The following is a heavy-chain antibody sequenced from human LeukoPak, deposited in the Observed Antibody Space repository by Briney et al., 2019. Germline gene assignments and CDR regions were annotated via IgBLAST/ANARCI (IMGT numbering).Heavy chain of an antibody. Sequence: SETLSLTCTVSGGSINTNNYYWGWIRQPPGKGLEWIGSLHYTGTTYYNPSLKSRVTISVDTSKNQFSLKLSSVTAADTAVYYCARGRRLGTIDYWGQGTLVTVSS. CDR1: GGSINTNNYY. CDR2: LHYTGTT. D-gene: IGHD1-1*01. CDR3: ARGRRLGTIDY. J-gene: IGHJ4*02. V-gene: IGHV4-39*07.